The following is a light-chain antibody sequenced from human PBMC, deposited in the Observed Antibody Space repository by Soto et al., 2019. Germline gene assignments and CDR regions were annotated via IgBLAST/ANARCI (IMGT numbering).Light chain of an antibody. J-gene: IGKJ2*01. CDR2: AAS. Sequence: DIPMTQSPSSLSASVGDRVTITCRAGQSISTYLNWYQQKPGKAPKLLIYAASSLQSGVPSRFSGSGSGTDFTLTISSLQPEDFATYYCQQSYSTPYTFGQGTNLEI. V-gene: IGKV1-39*01. CDR1: QSISTY. CDR3: QQSYSTPYT.